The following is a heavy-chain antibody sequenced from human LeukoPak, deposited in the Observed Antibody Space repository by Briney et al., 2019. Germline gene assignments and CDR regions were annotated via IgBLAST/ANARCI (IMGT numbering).Heavy chain of an antibody. CDR1: GGTFGSYA. CDR2: IIPIFGTA. Sequence: SVKVSCKASGGTFGSYAISWVRQAPGQGLEWLGGIIPIFGTANYAQKFQGRVTITTDESTSTAYMELSSLRSENTAVYYCASSIEMATIIFDYWGQGTLVTVSS. J-gene: IGHJ4*02. V-gene: IGHV1-69*05. CDR3: ASSIEMATIIFDY. D-gene: IGHD5-24*01.